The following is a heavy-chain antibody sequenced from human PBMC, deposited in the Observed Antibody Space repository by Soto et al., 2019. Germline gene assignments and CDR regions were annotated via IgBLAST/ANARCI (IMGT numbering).Heavy chain of an antibody. CDR2: IAYDGSNR. CDR3: ARALQAGTDNGNWFAH. CDR1: GFSISRSA. V-gene: IGHV3-30*04. Sequence: QVQLVESGGGVVQPGRSLKLSCAASGFSISRSAMHWVRQAPGKGLEWVAVIAYDGSNRWYADSAKGRFTISRENSKNTMYLEMSSLRGEDTAVYYCARALQAGTDNGNWFAHCGQGTLVTVSS. J-gene: IGHJ5*02. D-gene: IGHD1-1*01.